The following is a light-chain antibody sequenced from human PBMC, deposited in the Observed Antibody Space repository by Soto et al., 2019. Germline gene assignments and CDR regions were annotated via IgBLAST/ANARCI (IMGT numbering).Light chain of an antibody. CDR1: SGSVSTSSY. J-gene: IGLJ3*02. CDR2: STN. V-gene: IGLV8-61*01. Sequence: QTVVTQEPSFSVSPGGTVTLTCGLSSGSVSTSSYPSWYQQTPGQAPRTLIYSTNTRSSGVPDRFSGSILGNKAALTIAGAQADDECDYYGVLYLGGGIWAFGGGTKVTVL. CDR3: VLYLGGGIWA.